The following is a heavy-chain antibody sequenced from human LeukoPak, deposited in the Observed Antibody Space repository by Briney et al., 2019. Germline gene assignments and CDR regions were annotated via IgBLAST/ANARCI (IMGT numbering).Heavy chain of an antibody. J-gene: IGHJ4*02. Sequence: SETLSLTCAVYGGSFSGYYWSWIRQPPGKGLEWIGEINHSGSTNYNPSPKSRVTISVDTSKNQFSLKLSSVTAADTAVYYCASNYDFWSGYYYFDYWGQGTLVTVSS. CDR3: ASNYDFWSGYYYFDY. V-gene: IGHV4-34*01. CDR1: GGSFSGYY. CDR2: INHSGST. D-gene: IGHD3-3*01.